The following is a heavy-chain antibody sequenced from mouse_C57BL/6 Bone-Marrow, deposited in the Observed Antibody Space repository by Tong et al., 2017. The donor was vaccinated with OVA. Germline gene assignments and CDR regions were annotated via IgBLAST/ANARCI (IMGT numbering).Heavy chain of an antibody. V-gene: IGHV1-53*01. J-gene: IGHJ2*01. Sequence: YTFTSYWMHWVKQRPGQGLEWIGNINPSNGGTNYNEKFKSKDTLTVDKSYSTAYMQLSSLTSEASGVYYCARDYYGSSWGYYFDYGGQGTTL. CDR1: YTFTSYW. CDR3: ARDYYGSSWGYYFDY. CDR2: INPSNGGT. D-gene: IGHD1-1*01.